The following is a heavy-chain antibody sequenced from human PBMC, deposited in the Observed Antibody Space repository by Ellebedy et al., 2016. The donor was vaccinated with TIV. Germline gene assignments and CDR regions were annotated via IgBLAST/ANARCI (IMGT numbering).Heavy chain of an antibody. CDR1: GFTFSSYA. V-gene: IGHV3-23*01. J-gene: IGHJ4*02. D-gene: IGHD6-25*01. CDR2: ISGSGGST. Sequence: GGSLRLXXAASGFTFSSYAMSWVRQAPGKGLEWVSAISGSGGSTYYADSVKGRFTISRDNSKNTLYLQMNSLRAEDAAVYYCAKDPSGPVDYWGQGTLVTVSS. CDR3: AKDPSGPVDY.